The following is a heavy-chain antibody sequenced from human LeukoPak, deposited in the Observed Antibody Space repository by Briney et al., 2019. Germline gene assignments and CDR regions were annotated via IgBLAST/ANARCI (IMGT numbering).Heavy chain of an antibody. D-gene: IGHD3-3*01. V-gene: IGHV4-34*01. J-gene: IGHJ4*02. CDR2: INHSGST. CDR3: AGGTTICGVVIDY. CDR1: GGPFSGYY. Sequence: SETLSLTCAVYGGPFSGYYWSWIRQPPGKGLEWIGEINHSGSTNYHPSRKGPLTISVDTSTNPFSLKLSSVPAADPAVNYRAGGTTICGVVIDYWGQGTLVTVSS.